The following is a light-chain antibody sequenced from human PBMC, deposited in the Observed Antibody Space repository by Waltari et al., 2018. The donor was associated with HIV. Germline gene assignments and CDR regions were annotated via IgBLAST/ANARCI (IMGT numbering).Light chain of an antibody. J-gene: IGKJ2*01. CDR3: HQYAGLPRT. V-gene: IGKV3-20*01. CDR1: QSVTGSH. CDR2: GAS. Sequence: EIVLPQSPGTLSLSPGWRATLSCRASQSVTGSHLAWYQQRPGQPPRLLVYGASSRATGIPDRFSGSGSGTDFTLTITRLEPEDFAVYYCHQYAGLPRTFGQGTKLEIK.